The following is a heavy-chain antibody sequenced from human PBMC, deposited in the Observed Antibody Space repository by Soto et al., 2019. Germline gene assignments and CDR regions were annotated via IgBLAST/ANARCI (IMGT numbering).Heavy chain of an antibody. V-gene: IGHV3-21*01. CDR3: ARTRTTSAYDAFDI. Sequence: EVQLVESGGGLVKPGGSLRLSCAASGFNFSSYSMNWVGQAPGKGLEWVSSISSSSSYIYYADSVKGRFTISRDNAKRSLYLQMKSLRAEDTAVYYCARTRTTSAYDAFDIWGQGTMVTVSS. J-gene: IGHJ3*02. CDR2: ISSSSSYI. D-gene: IGHD1-7*01. CDR1: GFNFSSYS.